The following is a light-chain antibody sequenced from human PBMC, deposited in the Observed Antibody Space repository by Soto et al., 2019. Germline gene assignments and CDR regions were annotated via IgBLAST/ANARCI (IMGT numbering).Light chain of an antibody. Sequence: DVQMTQYPSSVSASVGDRVTITCRASQGIGRWLAWYQQRPGKAPRFLIYAASSLQGGDPSRFSGSGSGTDFTLPIGNLQPDDFATYFCQQGDSFPVTFGQGTRLEMK. CDR2: AAS. V-gene: IGKV1D-12*01. CDR3: QQGDSFPVT. CDR1: QGIGRW. J-gene: IGKJ5*01.